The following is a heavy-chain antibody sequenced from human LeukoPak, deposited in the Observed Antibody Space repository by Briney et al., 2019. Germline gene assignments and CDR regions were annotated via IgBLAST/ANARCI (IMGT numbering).Heavy chain of an antibody. Sequence: ASVKVSCKASGYTFTRYYMHWVRQAPGQGLEWMGIINPSGSSTTYAQKFQGRVTMTRGMSTSTDYMELSSLRSEDTAVYYCARVVADSSGWETLDYWGQGTLVTVSS. CDR3: ARVVADSSGWETLDY. D-gene: IGHD6-19*01. J-gene: IGHJ4*02. CDR1: GYTFTRYY. CDR2: INPSGSST. V-gene: IGHV1-46*01.